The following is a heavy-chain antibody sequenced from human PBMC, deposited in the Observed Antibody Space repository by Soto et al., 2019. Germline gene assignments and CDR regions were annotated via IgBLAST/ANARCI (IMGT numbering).Heavy chain of an antibody. J-gene: IGHJ6*02. D-gene: IGHD1-26*01. CDR1: GYTFTSYG. V-gene: IGHV1-18*01. CDR2: ISAYNGNT. Sequence: GASVKVSCKASGYTFTSYGISWVRQAPGQGLEWMGWISAYNGNTNYAQKLQGRVTMTTDTSTSTAYMELRSLRSDDTAVYYCARVTVGATTYYYGMDVWGQGTTVTVSS. CDR3: ARVTVGATTYYYGMDV.